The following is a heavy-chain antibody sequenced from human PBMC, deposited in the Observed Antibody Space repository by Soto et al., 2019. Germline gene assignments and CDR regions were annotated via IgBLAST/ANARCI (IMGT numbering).Heavy chain of an antibody. J-gene: IGHJ5*02. CDR3: ARGLRYNTVTTSNWFDP. D-gene: IGHD4-4*01. CDR2: INHSGST. V-gene: IGHV4-34*01. Sequence: QVQLQQWGAGLLKPSETLSLTCAVYGGSFSGYYWSWIRQPPGKVLEWIGEINHSGSTNYNPSLKSRVTISVDTSKNQFSLKLSSVTAADTAVYYCARGLRYNTVTTSNWFDPWGQGTLVTVSS. CDR1: GGSFSGYY.